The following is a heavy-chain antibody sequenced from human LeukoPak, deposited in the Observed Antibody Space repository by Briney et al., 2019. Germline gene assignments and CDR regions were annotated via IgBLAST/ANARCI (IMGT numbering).Heavy chain of an antibody. CDR3: AKDLGTSGWYCDY. J-gene: IGHJ4*02. Sequence: GESLRLSCAASGFTFSSYATSWVRQAPGKGLEWVSAISDRSTYYADSVKGRFTISRDNSKNTLHLQMNSLRAEDTAVYYCAKDLGTSGWYCDYWGQGTLVTVSS. D-gene: IGHD6-19*01. V-gene: IGHV3-23*05. CDR2: ISDRST. CDR1: GFTFSSYA.